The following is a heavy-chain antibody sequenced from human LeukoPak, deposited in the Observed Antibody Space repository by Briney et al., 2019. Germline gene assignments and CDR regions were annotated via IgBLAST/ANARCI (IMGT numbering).Heavy chain of an antibody. J-gene: IGHJ4*02. CDR2: IKQDGSEK. CDR3: ARDSYSLFDY. D-gene: IGHD1-26*01. CDR1: GFTFRNYW. V-gene: IGHV3-7*05. Sequence: PGGSLRLSCAASGFTFRNYWMSWVRQAPGQGLEWVANIKQDGSEKYFVDSVKGRFTISRDNAKNSLYLQMNSLRAEDAAVYYCARDSYSLFDYWGQGTLVTVSS.